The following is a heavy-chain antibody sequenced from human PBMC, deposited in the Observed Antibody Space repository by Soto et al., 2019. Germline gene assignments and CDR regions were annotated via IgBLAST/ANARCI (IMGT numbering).Heavy chain of an antibody. CDR2: IYHIGST. J-gene: IGHJ5*02. D-gene: IGHD3-3*01. CDR1: GGSVSSTNW. V-gene: IGHV4-4*02. CDR3: VGFGVVIQT. Sequence: SETLSLTCAVSGGSVSSTNWWSWVRQSPGKGLEWIGYIYHIGSTNYNPSLRGRVTISVDRSNNQFSLTLKSVTAADTAVYYCVGFGVVIQTWGQGTLVTVS.